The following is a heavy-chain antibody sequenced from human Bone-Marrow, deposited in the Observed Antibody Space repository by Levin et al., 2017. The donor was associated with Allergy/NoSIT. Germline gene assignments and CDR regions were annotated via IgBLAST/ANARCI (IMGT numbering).Heavy chain of an antibody. D-gene: IGHD1-7*01. Sequence: PAASVKVSCRASGYTFTGYNIHWVRQAPGQGLEWMGWINPNSGGTNLAQKFQGRVTMTRDTSISTAYMELSRLRSDDTAVYYCAREGTSGHWGQGTLVTVSS. CDR1: GYTFTGYN. CDR3: AREGTSGH. V-gene: IGHV1-2*02. J-gene: IGHJ4*02. CDR2: INPNSGGT.